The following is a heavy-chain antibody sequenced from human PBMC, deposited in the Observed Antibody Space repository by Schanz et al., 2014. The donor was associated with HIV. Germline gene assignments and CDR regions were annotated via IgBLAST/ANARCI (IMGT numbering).Heavy chain of an antibody. CDR2: ISYDGSNK. Sequence: VQLVESGGGLVQPGGSLRLSCAASGFSFSNYGMHWVRQAPGKGLEWVAVISYDGSNKHYADSVKGRFTISRDNSKSTLYLQMTTLRTEDTAVYYCAKPEYDSRGNSQSHFDSWGQGTLVTVSS. J-gene: IGHJ4*02. D-gene: IGHD3-22*01. CDR3: AKPEYDSRGNSQSHFDS. CDR1: GFSFSNYG. V-gene: IGHV3-30*18.